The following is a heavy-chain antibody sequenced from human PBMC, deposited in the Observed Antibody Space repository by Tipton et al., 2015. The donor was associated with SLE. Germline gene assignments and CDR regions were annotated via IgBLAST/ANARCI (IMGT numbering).Heavy chain of an antibody. Sequence: TLSLTCTVSGGSISSFYWSWIRQPPGKGLEWIGYISFGGGSYYNPSLKSRVTISLDTSKNQFSLRLSSATAADTAVYYCASGWGGGPITIFGVPHPMDAWGPGTTVTVSS. V-gene: IGHV4-59*01. J-gene: IGHJ6*02. D-gene: IGHD3-3*01. CDR3: ASGWGGGPITIFGVPHPMDA. CDR1: GGSISSFY. CDR2: ISFGGGS.